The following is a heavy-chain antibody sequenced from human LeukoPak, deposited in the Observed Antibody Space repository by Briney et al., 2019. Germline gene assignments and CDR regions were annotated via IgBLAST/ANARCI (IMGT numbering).Heavy chain of an antibody. CDR3: ARDHSGGDCYSCAYSDY. D-gene: IGHD2-21*02. J-gene: IGHJ4*02. Sequence: SETLSLTCTVCGGSISSYYWSWIRQPAGKGLEWIGRIYTSGSTNYNPSLKSRVTMSVDTSKNQFSLKLSSVTAADTAVYYCARDHSGGDCYSCAYSDYWGQGTLVTVSS. V-gene: IGHV4-4*07. CDR2: IYTSGST. CDR1: GGSISSYY.